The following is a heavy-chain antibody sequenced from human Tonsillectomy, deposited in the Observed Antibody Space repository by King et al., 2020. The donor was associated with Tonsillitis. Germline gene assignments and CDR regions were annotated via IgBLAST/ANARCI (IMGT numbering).Heavy chain of an antibody. Sequence: VTLKESGLALVKPTQTLTLTCTFSGFSLSTSGMCVSWIRQPPGKALEWLALIDWDDDKYYSTSLKTRLAISKDTCKNQVVLTMTNMDPVDTATYHCARINSYDSSGYKGYFDYWGQGTLVTVSS. D-gene: IGHD3-22*01. CDR2: IDWDDDK. J-gene: IGHJ4*02. CDR1: GFSLSTSGMC. V-gene: IGHV2-70*01. CDR3: ARINSYDSSGYKGYFDY.